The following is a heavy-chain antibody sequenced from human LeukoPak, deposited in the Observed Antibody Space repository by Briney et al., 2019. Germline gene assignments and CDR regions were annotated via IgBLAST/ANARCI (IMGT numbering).Heavy chain of an antibody. Sequence: PSETLSLTCTVSGGSISSYYWSWIRQPPGKGLEWIGYIYYSGSTNYNPSLQSRVTISVDTSKNQFSLKLSSVTAADTAVYYCARASSAYYDFWSGYPNWFDPWGQGTLVTVSS. D-gene: IGHD3-3*01. CDR3: ARASSAYYDFWSGYPNWFDP. CDR2: IYYSGST. V-gene: IGHV4-59*01. J-gene: IGHJ5*02. CDR1: GGSISSYY.